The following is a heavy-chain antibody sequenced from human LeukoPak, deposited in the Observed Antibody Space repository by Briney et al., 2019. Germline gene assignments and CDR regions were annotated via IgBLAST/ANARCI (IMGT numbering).Heavy chain of an antibody. Sequence: SETLSLTCTVSGGSISSYYWSWIRQPPGKGLEWIGYIYYSGSTNYNPSLKSRVTISVDTSKNQFSLKLSSVTAADTAVYYCARASPYDILTGYSFDYWGQGTLVTVSS. CDR2: IYYSGST. CDR1: GGSISSYY. CDR3: ARASPYDILTGYSFDY. D-gene: IGHD3-9*01. V-gene: IGHV4-59*01. J-gene: IGHJ4*02.